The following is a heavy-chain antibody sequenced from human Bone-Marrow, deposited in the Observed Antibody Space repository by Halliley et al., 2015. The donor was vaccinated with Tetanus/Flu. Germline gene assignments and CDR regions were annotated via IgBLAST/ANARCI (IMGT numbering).Heavy chain of an antibody. D-gene: IGHD3-10*01. J-gene: IGHJ4*02. CDR1: GFTFDDYA. CDR2: ISWNSGTI. Sequence: SLRLSCAASGFTFDDYAMHWVRRAPGRGLEWVSGISWNSGTIDYADSVKGRFTISRDNAKNSLYLQMNSLRPGDTALYYCARDVGFGETAHRHFEYWGQGTLVTVSA. CDR3: ARDVGFGETAHRHFEY. V-gene: IGHV3-9*01.